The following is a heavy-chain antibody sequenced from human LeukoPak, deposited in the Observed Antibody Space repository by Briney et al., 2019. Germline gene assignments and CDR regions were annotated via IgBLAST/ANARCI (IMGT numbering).Heavy chain of an antibody. Sequence: ASVKVSCKAYGGTFSSYFIRWVRQAPGQGLEWMGRIIPVYGTTNYAQKFQGRVTITADRTSSTAYMELSSLRSEDTAVYYCARGVDVWGKGTAVTVSS. CDR2: IIPVYGTT. V-gene: IGHV1-69*06. CDR1: GGTFSSYF. J-gene: IGHJ6*04. CDR3: ARGVDV.